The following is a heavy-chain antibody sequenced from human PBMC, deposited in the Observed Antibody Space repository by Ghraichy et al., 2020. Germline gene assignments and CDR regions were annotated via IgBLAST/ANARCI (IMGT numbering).Heavy chain of an antibody. CDR3: ARGGPGVVPAAIPGWFDP. V-gene: IGHV4-34*01. Sequence: SETLSLTCAVSGGSFSGYYWSWLRPLSWKGLVWSGEINHSGSTNYNPSLTSRVTISVYTSQNQFSLKLRSVTAADTAVYYCARGGPGVVPAAIPGWFDPWGQGTRVNVSS. D-gene: IGHD2-2*02. CDR2: INHSGST. J-gene: IGHJ5*02. CDR1: GGSFSGYY.